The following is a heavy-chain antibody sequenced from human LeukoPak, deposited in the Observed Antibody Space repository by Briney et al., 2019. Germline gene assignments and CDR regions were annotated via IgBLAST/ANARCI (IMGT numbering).Heavy chain of an antibody. CDR2: INPNSGGT. CDR3: ARETHYGSGSYWNFDY. Sequence: ASAKVSCKASEYTFTGYYMHWVRQAPGQGLEWMGWINPNSGGTNYAQKFQGRVTMTRDTSISTAYMELSRLRSDDTAVYYCARETHYGSGSYWNFDYWGQGTLVTVSS. CDR1: EYTFTGYY. D-gene: IGHD3-10*01. J-gene: IGHJ4*02. V-gene: IGHV1-2*02.